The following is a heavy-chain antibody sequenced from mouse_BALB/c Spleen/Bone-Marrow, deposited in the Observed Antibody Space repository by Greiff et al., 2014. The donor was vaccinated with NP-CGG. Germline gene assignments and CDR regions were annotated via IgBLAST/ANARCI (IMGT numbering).Heavy chain of an antibody. D-gene: IGHD2-4*01. Sequence: SGAELVKPGASVKLSCTASGFNIKDIYTHWVKQRPEQGLEWIGRIDPANGNTKYDPKFQGKATITADTSSNTAYLQLSSLTSEDTAVYYCARYDYGWYFSVWGAGTTVTVSS. CDR3: ARYDYGWYFSV. CDR2: IDPANGNT. V-gene: IGHV14-3*02. CDR1: GFNIKDIY. J-gene: IGHJ1*01.